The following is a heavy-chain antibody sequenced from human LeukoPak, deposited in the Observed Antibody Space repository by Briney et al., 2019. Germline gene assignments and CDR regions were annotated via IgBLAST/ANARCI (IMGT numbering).Heavy chain of an antibody. CDR3: ATTLRGIAAYYFDY. V-gene: IGHV1-46*01. J-gene: IGHJ4*02. CDR1: GFPFSSYY. CDR2: INPSGGST. Sequence: ASVKVSCKASGFPFSSYYVHWVRQAPGQGLEWLGIINPSGGSTSYAQKFQGRVTMTRDMSTSTVYMELSSLRSEDTAVYYCATTLRGIAAYYFDYWGQGTLVTVSS. D-gene: IGHD6-13*01.